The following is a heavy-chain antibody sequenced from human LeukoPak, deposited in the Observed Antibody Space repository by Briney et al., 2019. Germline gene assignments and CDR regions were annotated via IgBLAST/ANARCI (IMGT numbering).Heavy chain of an antibody. Sequence: GGSLRLSCAASGFTFSSYAMSWVRQAPGKGLEWVSAISGSGGSTYYADSVKGRFTISRDNSKNTLYLQMNSLRSDDTAVYYCARQGGMVRGVIGNWFDPWGQGTLVTVSS. D-gene: IGHD3-10*01. V-gene: IGHV3-23*01. CDR1: GFTFSSYA. J-gene: IGHJ5*02. CDR2: ISGSGGST. CDR3: ARQGGMVRGVIGNWFDP.